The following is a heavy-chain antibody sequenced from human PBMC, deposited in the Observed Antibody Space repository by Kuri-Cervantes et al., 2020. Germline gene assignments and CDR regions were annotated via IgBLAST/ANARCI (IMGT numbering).Heavy chain of an antibody. CDR1: GYTFTSYG. D-gene: IGHD3-22*01. CDR3: ARSQSPHWYYYDSSGYFVFDY. Sequence: ASVKVSCKASGYTFTSYGISWVRQAPGQGLEWMGWISAYNGNTNYAQKLQGRVTMTTDTSTSTAYMELRSLRSDDTAVYYCARSQSPHWYYYDSSGYFVFDYWGQGTLVTVSS. CDR2: ISAYNGNT. V-gene: IGHV1-18*01. J-gene: IGHJ4*02.